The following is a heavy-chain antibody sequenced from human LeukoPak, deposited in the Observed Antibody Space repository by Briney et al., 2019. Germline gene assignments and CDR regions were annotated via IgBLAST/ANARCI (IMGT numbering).Heavy chain of an antibody. CDR1: GFTFSSYW. V-gene: IGHV3-7*01. D-gene: IGHD6-13*01. CDR2: IKQDGSEK. CDR3: ARAPKPPYSSSWYFDY. Sequence: GGSLRLSCAASGFTFSSYWMSWVRQAPGKGLEWVANIKQDGSEKYYVDSVKGRFTISRDNAKNSLYLQMNSLRAEDTAVYYCARAPKPPYSSSWYFDYWGQGTLVTVSS. J-gene: IGHJ4*02.